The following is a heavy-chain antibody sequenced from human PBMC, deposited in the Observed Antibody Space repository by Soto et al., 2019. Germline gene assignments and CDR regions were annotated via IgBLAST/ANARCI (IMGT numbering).Heavy chain of an antibody. D-gene: IGHD4-17*01. Sequence: QLQLQESGPGLVKPSETLSLTCTVSGGSISSSSYYWGWIRQPPGKGLEWIGSIYYSGSTYYNPSLKSRVTISVDTSKNQFSLKLSSVTAADTAVYYCARRVLSMTTPSNFDYWGQGTLVTVSS. CDR2: IYYSGST. CDR1: GGSISSSSYY. V-gene: IGHV4-39*01. J-gene: IGHJ4*02. CDR3: ARRVLSMTTPSNFDY.